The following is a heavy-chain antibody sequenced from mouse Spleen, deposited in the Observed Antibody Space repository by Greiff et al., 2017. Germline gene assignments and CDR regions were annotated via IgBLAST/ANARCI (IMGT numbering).Heavy chain of an antibody. D-gene: IGHD4-1*01. J-gene: IGHJ2*01. Sequence: QVQLKQPGAELVRPGTSVKLSCKASGYTFTSYWMHWVKQRPGQGLEWIGVIDPSDSYTNYNQKFKGKATLTVDTSSSTAYMQLSSLTSEDSAVYYCARWSGGFDYWGQGTTLTVSS. V-gene: IGHV1-59*01. CDR3: ARWSGGFDY. CDR1: GYTFTSYW. CDR2: IDPSDSYT.